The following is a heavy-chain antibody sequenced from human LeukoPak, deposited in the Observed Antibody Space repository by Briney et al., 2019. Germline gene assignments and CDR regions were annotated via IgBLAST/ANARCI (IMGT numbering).Heavy chain of an antibody. CDR2: ISWNSAST. V-gene: IGHV3-9*01. CDR3: AKDIAPTLSYQFGDAFDM. Sequence: PGGSLRLSCAASGFTFSSYAMSWVRQAPGKGLEWVSGISWNSASTGYADSVKGRFIISRDNAKNSLYLQMNSLRPEDTALYYCAKDIAPTLSYQFGDAFDMWGQGTLVTVSS. CDR1: GFTFSSYA. J-gene: IGHJ3*02. D-gene: IGHD2-2*01.